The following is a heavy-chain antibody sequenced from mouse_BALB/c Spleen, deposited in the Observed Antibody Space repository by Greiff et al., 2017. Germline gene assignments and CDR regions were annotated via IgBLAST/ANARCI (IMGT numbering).Heavy chain of an antibody. J-gene: IGHJ4*01. Sequence: DVKLVESGGGLVKPGGSLKLSCAASGFAFSSYDMSWVRQTPEKRLEWVAYISSGGGSTYYPDTVKGRFTISRDNAKNTLYLQMSSLKSEDTAMYYCARQARAMDYWGQGTSVTVSS. V-gene: IGHV5-12-1*01. CDR3: ARQARAMDY. CDR1: GFAFSSYD. CDR2: ISSGGGST.